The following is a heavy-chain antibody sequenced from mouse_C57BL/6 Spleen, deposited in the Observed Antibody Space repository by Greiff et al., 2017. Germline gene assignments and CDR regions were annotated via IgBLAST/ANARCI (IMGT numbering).Heavy chain of an antibody. Sequence: VKLMESGPELVKPGASVKISCKASGYAFSSSWMNWVKQRPGKGLEWIGRIYPGDGDTNYNGKFKGKATLTADKSSSTAYMQLSSLTSEDSAVYFCAREDWEYYFDYWGQGTTLTVSS. CDR3: AREDWEYYFDY. V-gene: IGHV1-82*01. CDR1: GYAFSSSW. J-gene: IGHJ2*01. D-gene: IGHD4-1*01. CDR2: IYPGDGDT.